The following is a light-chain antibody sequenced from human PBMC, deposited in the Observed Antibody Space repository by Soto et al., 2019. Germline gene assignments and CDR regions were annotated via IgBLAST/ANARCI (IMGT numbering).Light chain of an antibody. CDR3: CSYAGSYTFGV. J-gene: IGLJ3*02. CDR1: GSDVGGYNY. V-gene: IGLV2-11*01. CDR2: DVS. Sequence: QSALTQPRSVSGSPGQSVTISCTGTGSDVGGYNYVSWYQQHPGKAPKLMIYDVSKRPSGVPGRFSGSKSGNTASLTISGLQAEDEADYYCCSYAGSYTFGVFGGGTKLTVL.